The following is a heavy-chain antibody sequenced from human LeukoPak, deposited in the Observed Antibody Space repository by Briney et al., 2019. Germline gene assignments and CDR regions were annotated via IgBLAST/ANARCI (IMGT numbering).Heavy chain of an antibody. CDR2: IYPGDSDT. Sequence: GESLKISCKGSGYSFTSYWIGWVRQMPGKGLEWMGIIYPGDSDTRYGPSFQGQVTVSADKSISTAYLQWSSLKASDTAMDYCARLAEQWLGYYWGQGTLVTVSS. J-gene: IGHJ4*02. CDR3: ARLAEQWLGYY. CDR1: GYSFTSYW. V-gene: IGHV5-51*01. D-gene: IGHD6-19*01.